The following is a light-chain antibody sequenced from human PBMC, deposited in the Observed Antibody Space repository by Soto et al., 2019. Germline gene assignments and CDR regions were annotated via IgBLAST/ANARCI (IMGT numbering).Light chain of an antibody. Sequence: VVSTQSPATLSLSPGERATLSCRASQSVDSYLAWYQQTPGQAPRLLIYDASNRATGIPARFSGSGSGTDFTLTISSLEPEDSAVYFCQQRSIWHTFGGGTKVEIK. CDR1: QSVDSY. CDR3: QQRSIWHT. V-gene: IGKV3-11*01. J-gene: IGKJ4*01. CDR2: DAS.